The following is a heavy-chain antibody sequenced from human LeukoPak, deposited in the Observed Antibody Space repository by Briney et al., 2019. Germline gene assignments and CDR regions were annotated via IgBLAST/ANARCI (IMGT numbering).Heavy chain of an antibody. CDR2: IYTSGST. D-gene: IGHD1-26*01. J-gene: IGHJ3*02. CDR1: GGSISSYY. V-gene: IGHV4-4*07. CDR3: ARGGGSYYQNDAFDI. Sequence: SETLSLTCTVSGGSISSYYWSWIRQPAGKGLEWIGRIYTSGSTNYNPSLKSRVTISVDTSKNQFSLKLSSVTAADTAVYYCARGGGSYYQNDAFDIWGQGTMVTVSS.